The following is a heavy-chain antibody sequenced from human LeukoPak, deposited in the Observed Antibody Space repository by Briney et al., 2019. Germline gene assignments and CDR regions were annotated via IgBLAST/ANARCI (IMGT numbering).Heavy chain of an antibody. CDR1: GGTFSSYA. J-gene: IGHJ4*02. CDR3: ARGEGVVVPAALDY. D-gene: IGHD2-2*01. Sequence: ASVKVSCKASGGTFSSYAMHWVRQAPGKGLEYVSAISSNGGSTYYANSVKGRFTISRDNSKNTLYLQMGSLRAEDMAVYYCARGEGVVVPAALDYWGQGTLVTVSS. V-gene: IGHV3-64*01. CDR2: ISSNGGST.